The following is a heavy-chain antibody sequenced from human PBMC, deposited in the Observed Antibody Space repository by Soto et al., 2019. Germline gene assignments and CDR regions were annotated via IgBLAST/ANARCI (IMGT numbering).Heavy chain of an antibody. CDR1: GGSISSYY. Sequence: NPSETLSLTCTVSGGSISSYYWSWIRQPPGKGLEWIGYIYYSGSTNYNPSLKSRVTISVDTSKNQFSLKLSSVTAADTAVYYCARSIAVAANWFDPWGQGTLVTVSS. V-gene: IGHV4-59*01. D-gene: IGHD6-19*01. CDR2: IYYSGST. J-gene: IGHJ5*02. CDR3: ARSIAVAANWFDP.